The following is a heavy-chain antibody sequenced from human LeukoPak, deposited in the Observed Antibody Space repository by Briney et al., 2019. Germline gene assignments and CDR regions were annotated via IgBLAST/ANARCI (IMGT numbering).Heavy chain of an antibody. D-gene: IGHD2-2*01. V-gene: IGHV4-59*08. Sequence: SETLSLTCTVSGGSISNYYWSWIRQPPGKGLEWIGYIYYSGTTNYNPSLKSRVTISVDTSKSQFSLKLTSVTAADTAVYYCARHGAGGYAYYYYGMDVWGLGATITVS. J-gene: IGHJ6*02. CDR1: GGSISNYY. CDR2: IYYSGTT. CDR3: ARHGAGGYAYYYYGMDV.